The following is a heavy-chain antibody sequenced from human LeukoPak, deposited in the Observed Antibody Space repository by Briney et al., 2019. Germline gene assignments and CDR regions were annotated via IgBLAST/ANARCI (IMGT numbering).Heavy chain of an antibody. J-gene: IGHJ3*02. V-gene: IGHV4-38-2*02. CDR3: ARGSRGKRRTPSRYCSSTSCYADHTNDAFDI. CDR1: GYSISSGYY. Sequence: SETLSLTRTVSGYSISSGYYWGWIRQPPGKGLEWIGSINHSGSTNYNPSLKSRVTISVDTSKNQFSLKLSSVTAADTAVYYCARGSRGKRRTPSRYCSSTSCYADHTNDAFDIWGQGTMVTVSS. D-gene: IGHD2-2*01. CDR2: INHSGST.